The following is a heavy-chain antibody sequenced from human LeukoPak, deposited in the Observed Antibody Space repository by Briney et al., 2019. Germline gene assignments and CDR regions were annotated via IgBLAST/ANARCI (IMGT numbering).Heavy chain of an antibody. V-gene: IGHV4-30-2*01. CDR3: ARINDFWSGPTLDV. CDR1: GVSISSGGHS. Sequence: SETLSLTCTVSGVSISSGGHSWSWIRQPPGKGLEWIGYIYHSGSGSTYYNPSLKSRVTISIDKSKNQFSLKLNSVTAADTAVYYCARINDFWSGPTLDVWGQGTTVTISS. CDR2: IYHSGSGST. D-gene: IGHD3-3*01. J-gene: IGHJ6*02.